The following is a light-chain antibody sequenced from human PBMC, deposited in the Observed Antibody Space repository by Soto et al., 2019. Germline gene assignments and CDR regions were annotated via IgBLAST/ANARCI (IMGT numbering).Light chain of an antibody. CDR3: QTYDSSLSGWV. J-gene: IGLJ3*02. CDR2: GNN. CDR1: ISDIGAGYD. V-gene: IGLV1-40*01. Sequence: QSVLTQPPSVSEAPGQGVTISCTGSISDIGAGYDVQWYQQLPGIAPKLLIYGNNNRPSGVPDRFSGSKSGTSASLAITGLQAEDEADYYCQTYDSSLSGWVFGGGTQLTVL.